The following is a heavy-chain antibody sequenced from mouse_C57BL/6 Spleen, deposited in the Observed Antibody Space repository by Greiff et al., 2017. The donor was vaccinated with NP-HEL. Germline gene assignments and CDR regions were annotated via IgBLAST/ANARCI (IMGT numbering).Heavy chain of an antibody. D-gene: IGHD3-2*01. CDR1: GYTFTDYN. CDR2: INPNNGGP. CDR3: ARWPDRDAMDY. Sequence: SGPELVKPGASVKIPCKASGYTFTDYNMDWVKQSHGKSLEWIGDINPNNGGPIYNQKFKGKATLTVDKSSSTAYMELRSLTSEDTAFYYCARWPDRDAMDYWGQGTSVTVSS. J-gene: IGHJ4*01. V-gene: IGHV1-18*01.